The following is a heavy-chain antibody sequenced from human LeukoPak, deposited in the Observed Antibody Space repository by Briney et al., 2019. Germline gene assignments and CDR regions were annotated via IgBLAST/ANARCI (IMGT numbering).Heavy chain of an antibody. V-gene: IGHV1-46*01. CDR2: IKPSGGST. D-gene: IGHD3-22*01. Sequence: ASVKVSCKASGYTFTSYYMHWVRQAPGQGLEWMGIIKPSGGSTSYAQKFQGRVTMTRDTSTSTVYMELGSLRSEDTAVYYCARGAVSYDSSGYYPGFDYWGQGTLVTVSS. CDR1: GYTFTSYY. CDR3: ARGAVSYDSSGYYPGFDY. J-gene: IGHJ4*02.